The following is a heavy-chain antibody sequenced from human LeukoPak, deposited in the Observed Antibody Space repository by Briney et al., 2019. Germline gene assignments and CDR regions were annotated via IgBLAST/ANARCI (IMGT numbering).Heavy chain of an antibody. CDR1: EGTFSSYA. D-gene: IGHD6-19*01. CDR2: IIPIFGTA. CDR3: ARAHLIAVAGSYYYYYGMDV. J-gene: IGHJ6*02. V-gene: IGHV1-69*05. Sequence: SVKVSCKASEGTFSSYAISWVRQAPGQGLEWMGGIIPIFGTANYAQKFQGRVTITRDTSASTAYMELSSLRSEDTAVYYCARAHLIAVAGSYYYYYGMDVWGQGTTVTVSS.